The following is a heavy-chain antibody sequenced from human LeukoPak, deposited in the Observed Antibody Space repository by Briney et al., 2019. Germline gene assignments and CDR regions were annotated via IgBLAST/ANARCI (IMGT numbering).Heavy chain of an antibody. CDR1: GGSISSASSF. D-gene: IGHD1-26*01. J-gene: IGHJ4*02. CDR2: IYYTGST. Sequence: KPSETLSLTCAVSGGSISSASSFWGWIRQPPGKGLEWIGRIYYTGSTFYNPSLKSRFAISVDTSKNQFSLRLSSVTAADTAVYYCARKGAGRAYYFDYWGQGTLVTVSS. V-gene: IGHV4-39*01. CDR3: ARKGAGRAYYFDY.